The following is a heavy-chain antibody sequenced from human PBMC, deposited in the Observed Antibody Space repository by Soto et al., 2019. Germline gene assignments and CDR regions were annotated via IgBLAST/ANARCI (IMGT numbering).Heavy chain of an antibody. V-gene: IGHV2-5*02. Sequence: QITLNESGPTPVKPRQTLTLTCTFSGFSLTTSGVGVCWIRQSPGKAPEWLALTYWDADKRYSPSLKSRLTITKDTSQNQVVLAMAELDPADTATYYCAHRVLRTVFGLVTTTAIYFDFWCQGAPVAVSS. D-gene: IGHD3-3*01. CDR2: TYWDADK. J-gene: IGHJ4*02. CDR3: AHRVLRTVFGLVTTTAIYFDF. CDR1: GFSLTTSGVG.